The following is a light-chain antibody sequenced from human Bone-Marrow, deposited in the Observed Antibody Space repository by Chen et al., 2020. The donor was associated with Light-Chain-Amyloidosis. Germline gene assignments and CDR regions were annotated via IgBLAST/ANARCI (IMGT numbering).Light chain of an antibody. V-gene: IGLV3-21*02. CDR1: NIGAKS. Sequence: SYLLTQPSSVSAASGQTATIACGGNNIGAKSVHWYQQTQGQAPLLVVYDDSYRPSGIPERLSGSNSRNTGNLTISMVEAGNEADYYCQVWDRSSDRPVFGGGTKLTVL. CDR3: QVWDRSSDRPV. CDR2: DDS. J-gene: IGLJ3*02.